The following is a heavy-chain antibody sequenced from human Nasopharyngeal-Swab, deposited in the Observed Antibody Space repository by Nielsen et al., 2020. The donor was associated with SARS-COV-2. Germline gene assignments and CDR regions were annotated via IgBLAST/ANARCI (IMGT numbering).Heavy chain of an antibody. CDR2: IYPGDSDT. Sequence: GESLKISCKGSGYRFISYWIGWVRQMPGKGLEWVGIIYPGDSDTRYSPSFPRQVTISADKSINNAYLQWSSLKASDTAMYYCARTAIEGGYYRGDAFDIWGQGTMVTVSS. CDR3: ARTAIEGGYYRGDAFDI. J-gene: IGHJ3*02. V-gene: IGHV5-51*01. CDR1: GYRFISYW. D-gene: IGHD3-22*01.